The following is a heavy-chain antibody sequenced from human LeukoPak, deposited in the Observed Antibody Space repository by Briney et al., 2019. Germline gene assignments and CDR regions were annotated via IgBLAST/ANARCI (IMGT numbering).Heavy chain of an antibody. CDR2: INHSGST. Sequence: PSQTLSLTCAVSGGSISSGGYYWSWIRQPPGKGLEWIGEINHSGSTNYNPSLKSRVTISVDTSKNQFSLKLSSVTAADTAVYYCARFPSYDFWSGYPDYWGQGTLVTVSS. D-gene: IGHD3-3*01. V-gene: IGHV4-30-2*01. CDR1: GGSISSGGYY. CDR3: ARFPSYDFWSGYPDY. J-gene: IGHJ4*02.